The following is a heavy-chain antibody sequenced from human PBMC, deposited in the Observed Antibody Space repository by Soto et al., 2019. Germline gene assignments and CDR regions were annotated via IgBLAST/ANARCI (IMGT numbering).Heavy chain of an antibody. V-gene: IGHV1-18*01. CDR3: ARDLAAAGPFDC. D-gene: IGHD6-13*01. CDR1: GYTFTNYA. Sequence: QVRLVQSGAEVKKPGASVKVSCKASGYTFTNYASSWVRQAPGQGLEWMGWISAYNGNTNYPQKLQGRVTMTTDTSTSTAYMELRSLRSDDTAVYYCARDLAAAGPFDCWGQGTLVTVSS. CDR2: ISAYNGNT. J-gene: IGHJ4*02.